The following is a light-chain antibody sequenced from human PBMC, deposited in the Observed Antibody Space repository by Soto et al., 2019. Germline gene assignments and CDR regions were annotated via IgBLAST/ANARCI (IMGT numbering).Light chain of an antibody. V-gene: IGKV3-20*01. CDR3: QQYDNSYT. CDR2: GAS. CDR1: QSVSSTY. J-gene: IGKJ2*01. Sequence: EIVLTQSPGTLSLSPGERATLSCRASQSVSSTYLAWYQQKPGQAPRLLIFGASSRATGIQDRFSGSGSGADFTLTISRLEPEDFAVYYCQQYDNSYTFGQGTKLEIK.